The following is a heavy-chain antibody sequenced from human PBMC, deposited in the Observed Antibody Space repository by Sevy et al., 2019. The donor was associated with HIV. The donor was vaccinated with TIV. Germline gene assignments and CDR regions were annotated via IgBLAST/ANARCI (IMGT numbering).Heavy chain of an antibody. CDR3: AGENVWGRGYS. J-gene: IGHJ4*02. CDR1: GGSITSLY. CDR2: IYYNGNT. Sequence: SETLSLTCTVSGGSITSLYWGWIRQPPGKGLEWIANIYYNGNTNYNPCLKSRVTISLDTSKNQFSLRLSSVTAADTAIYYCAGENVWGRGYSWGQGTLVTVSS. V-gene: IGHV4-59*08. D-gene: IGHD1-26*01.